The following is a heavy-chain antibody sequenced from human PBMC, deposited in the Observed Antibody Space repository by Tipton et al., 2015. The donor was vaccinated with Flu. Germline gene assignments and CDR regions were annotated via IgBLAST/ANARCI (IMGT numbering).Heavy chain of an antibody. CDR1: GFTFSDHY. D-gene: IGHD3-3*01. V-gene: IGHV3-72*01. Sequence: SLRLSCAASGFTFSDHYMDWVRQAPGKGLEWVGHIGNKDNSYSTQYAASVKGRFTISRDDSKNSLYLQMNTLKTEDTAVYYCTRGGSFFWSGYYKGYYFDYWGQGTLVTVSS. CDR2: IGNKDNSYST. CDR3: TRGGSFFWSGYYKGYYFDY. J-gene: IGHJ4*02.